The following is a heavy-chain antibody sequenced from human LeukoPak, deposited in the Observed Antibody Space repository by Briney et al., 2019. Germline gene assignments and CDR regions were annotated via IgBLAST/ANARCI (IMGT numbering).Heavy chain of an antibody. CDR2: TSYDGTNE. CDR3: ARVLGGGNLDMLFDC. Sequence: GGSLRLSCAASGLTFNNYVMNWVRQAPGKGLEWVASTSYDGTNEYYADSVKGRFTISKDNSKNTLYLQMNSLRTDATVVYYCARVLGGGNLDMLFDCWGQGTLVTVSS. J-gene: IGHJ4*02. V-gene: IGHV3-30*03. D-gene: IGHD1-26*01. CDR1: GLTFNNYV.